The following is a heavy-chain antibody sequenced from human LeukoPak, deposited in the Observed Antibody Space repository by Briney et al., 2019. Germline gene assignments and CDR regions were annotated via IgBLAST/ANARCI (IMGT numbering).Heavy chain of an antibody. CDR3: ARGVTDGSGYYLDAFDI. Sequence: KPSETLSLTCTVSGGSISSGGYYWSWIRQHPGKGLEWIGYIYYSGSTYYNPSLKSRVTISVDTSKNQFSLKLSSVTAADTAVYYCARGVTDGSGYYLDAFDIWGQGTMVTVSS. V-gene: IGHV4-31*03. J-gene: IGHJ3*02. CDR1: GGSISSGGYY. CDR2: IYYSGST. D-gene: IGHD3-22*01.